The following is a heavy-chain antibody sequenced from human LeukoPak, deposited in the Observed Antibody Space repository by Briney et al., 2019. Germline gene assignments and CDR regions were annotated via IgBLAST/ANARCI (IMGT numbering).Heavy chain of an antibody. V-gene: IGHV1-69*13. Sequence: GASVKVSCKASGGTFSSYAISWVRQAPGQGLEWMGGIIPIFGTANYAQKFQGRVTITADESTSTAYMELSSLRSEDTAVYYCAKVHCISTNCNRIWTYFDYWGQGTLVTVSS. CDR2: IIPIFGTA. D-gene: IGHD2-2*01. CDR1: GGTFSSYA. J-gene: IGHJ4*02. CDR3: AKVHCISTNCNRIWTYFDY.